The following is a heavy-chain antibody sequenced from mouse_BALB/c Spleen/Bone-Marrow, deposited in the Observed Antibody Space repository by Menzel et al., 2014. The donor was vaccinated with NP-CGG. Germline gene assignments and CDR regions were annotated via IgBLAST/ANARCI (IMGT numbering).Heavy chain of an antibody. J-gene: IGHJ2*01. CDR3: VSAYNGYFDS. CDR2: ISSGGTYT. V-gene: IGHV5-9-4*01. Sequence: EVMLVESGGGLVKPGGSLKLSCAASGFTFSRYAMSWVRQSPEKRLEWVAEISSGGTYTYYPDTVTGRFTISRDNAKNTLYLEMSSLRSEDTAMYHCVSAYNGYFDSWGQGTTLTVSS. D-gene: IGHD2-10*01. CDR1: GFTFSRYA.